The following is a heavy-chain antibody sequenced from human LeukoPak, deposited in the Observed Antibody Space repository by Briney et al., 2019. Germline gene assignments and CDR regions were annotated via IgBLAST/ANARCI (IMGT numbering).Heavy chain of an antibody. D-gene: IGHD3-10*01. J-gene: IGHJ4*02. CDR2: IWSDGSIK. V-gene: IGHV3-33*01. CDR3: ARVDTYYYGSDDY. Sequence: GGSLRLSCAASGFTFSNYGMHWVRQAPGKGLEWVAVIWSDGSIKYYADSVKGRFTISRDNSRNTLYLQMNSLRAEDTAVYYCARVDTYYYGSDDYWGQGTLVTVSS. CDR1: GFTFSNYG.